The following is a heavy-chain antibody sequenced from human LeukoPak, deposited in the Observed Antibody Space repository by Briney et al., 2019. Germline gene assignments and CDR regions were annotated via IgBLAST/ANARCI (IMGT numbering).Heavy chain of an antibody. CDR2: ISGSGGST. V-gene: IGHV3-23*01. J-gene: IGHJ5*02. Sequence: PGGSLRLSCAASGFTFSSYAMSWVRQAPGKGLEWVSAISGSGGSTYYADSVKGRFTISRDNSKNTLYLQMNSLRAEDTAVYYCAKDEDYYGSGPPLLFDPWGQGTLVTVSS. CDR3: AKDEDYYGSGPPLLFDP. D-gene: IGHD3-10*01. CDR1: GFTFSSYA.